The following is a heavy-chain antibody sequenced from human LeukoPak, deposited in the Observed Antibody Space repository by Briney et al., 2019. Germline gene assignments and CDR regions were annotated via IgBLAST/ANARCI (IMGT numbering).Heavy chain of an antibody. V-gene: IGHV3-74*01. Sequence: GGSLRLSCAASGFTFSSYWMHWVRQAPGKGLGWVSNISGRGTSINYADSVKGRFSISRDNSKNTMYLQMNSLRAEDTAVYYCVRNDTSGVGLDYWGQGTLATVSS. CDR1: GFTFSSYW. CDR3: VRNDTSGVGLDY. D-gene: IGHD3-3*01. J-gene: IGHJ4*02. CDR2: ISGRGTSI.